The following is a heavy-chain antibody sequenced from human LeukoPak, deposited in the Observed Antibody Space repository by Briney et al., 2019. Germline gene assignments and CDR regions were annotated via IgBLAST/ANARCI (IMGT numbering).Heavy chain of an antibody. J-gene: IGHJ4*02. CDR3: AKGTSIVLKYYCDY. D-gene: IGHD2-8*01. V-gene: IGHV3-23*01. CDR1: GFTFSNYA. Sequence: PGGSLRLSCAASGFTFSNYAMSWVRQAPGKGLEWVSGISRSGDNTYYADSVKGRFTISRDNSKNTLSLQMNSLRAEDTAVYYCAKGTSIVLKYYCDYWGQGTLVTVSS. CDR2: ISRSGDNT.